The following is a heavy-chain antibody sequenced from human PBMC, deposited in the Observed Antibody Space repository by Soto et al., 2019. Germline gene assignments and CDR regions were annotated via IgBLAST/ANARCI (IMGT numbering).Heavy chain of an antibody. CDR1: GFTFSSYG. D-gene: IGHD3-10*01. V-gene: IGHV3-30*18. CDR3: ANDPMVRGVMLTDAFYI. J-gene: IGHJ3*02. Sequence: QVHLVESGGGVVQPGRSLRLSCAASGFTFSSYGMNWVRQAPGKGLEWVAFISYDGSDKYYADSVKGRFTISRDNSKNTLYLQMNSLRTDDTAVYYCANDPMVRGVMLTDAFYIWGQGTMVTVSS. CDR2: ISYDGSDK.